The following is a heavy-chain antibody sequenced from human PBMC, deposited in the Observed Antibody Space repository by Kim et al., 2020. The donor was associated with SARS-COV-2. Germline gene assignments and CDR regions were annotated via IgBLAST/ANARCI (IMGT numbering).Heavy chain of an antibody. Sequence: GGSLRLSCAASGFSFSNYEMNWVRQAPGKGLEWVSYISGRGRKIYYADSLAGRFTISRDNAKNSLYLQMNSLRVEDTAVYYCARLDNSRGYFFDYWGQGT. V-gene: IGHV3-48*03. D-gene: IGHD3-22*01. CDR1: GFSFSNYE. CDR3: ARLDNSRGYFFDY. J-gene: IGHJ4*02. CDR2: ISGRGRKI.